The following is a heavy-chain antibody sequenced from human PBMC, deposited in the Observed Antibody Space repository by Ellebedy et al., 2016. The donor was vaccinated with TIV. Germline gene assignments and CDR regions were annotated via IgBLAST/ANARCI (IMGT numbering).Heavy chain of an antibody. V-gene: IGHV3-72*01. Sequence: PGGSLRLSCAASGFTFSDYHMDWVRQAPGKGLEWVGRVRHNGRSYTTEYAASAKGRFTVSRDDSKNSLFLQMSSLKTEDTAMYYCAASGDGNILDFWGQGNRVTVSS. D-gene: IGHD2-21*02. J-gene: IGHJ4*02. CDR2: VRHNGRSYTT. CDR3: AASGDGNILDF. CDR1: GFTFSDYH.